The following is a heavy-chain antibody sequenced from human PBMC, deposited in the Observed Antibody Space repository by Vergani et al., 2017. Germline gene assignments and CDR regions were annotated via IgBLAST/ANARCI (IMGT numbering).Heavy chain of an antibody. J-gene: IGHJ6*03. V-gene: IGHV1-8*02. CDR3: ARSTDYPDDYVSSDYFRRTLDV. D-gene: IGHD4/OR15-4a*01. CDR1: GYTFSAYY. Sequence: QVHLVQSGAEVKKPGASVKVSCQTSGYTFSAYYIHWVRQAPGQGLEWMGWMNPNSGTTGYAQKFQGRVTMTRNTSINTAYMELSRLSFEDAAVYYCARSTDYPDDYVSSDYFRRTLDVWGKGTTVTVS. CDR2: MNPNSGTT.